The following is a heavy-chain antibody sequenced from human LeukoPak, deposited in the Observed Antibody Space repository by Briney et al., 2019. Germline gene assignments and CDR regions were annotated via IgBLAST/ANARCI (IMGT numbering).Heavy chain of an antibody. Sequence: GGSLRLSCAASGFTFNNYGMHWVRQAPGKGLEWVAVISYDGRNIHYPDSVKGRFTISRDISRDTLWLQMDSLRTEDTAVHYCAKGPLRGTAAAIDYWGQGTLVTVSS. V-gene: IGHV3-30*18. J-gene: IGHJ4*02. CDR1: GFTFNNYG. D-gene: IGHD2-2*01. CDR3: AKGPLRGTAAAIDY. CDR2: ISYDGRNI.